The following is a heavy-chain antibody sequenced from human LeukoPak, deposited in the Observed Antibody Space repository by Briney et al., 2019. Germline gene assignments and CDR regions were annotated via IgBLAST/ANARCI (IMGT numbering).Heavy chain of an antibody. Sequence: GGSLRLSCAASGFTFSNYWTSWVRQAPGKGLEWVANIKQDGSEKYYVDSVKGRFTISRDNAKNSLYLQMNSLRAEDTAVYYCERGPSDFDYWGQGTLVTVSS. CDR1: GFTFSNYW. CDR2: IKQDGSEK. D-gene: IGHD1-1*01. CDR3: ERGPSDFDY. V-gene: IGHV3-7*02. J-gene: IGHJ4*02.